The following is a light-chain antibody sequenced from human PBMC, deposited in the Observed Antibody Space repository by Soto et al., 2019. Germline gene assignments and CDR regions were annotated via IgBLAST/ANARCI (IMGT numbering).Light chain of an antibody. CDR1: QSVSRY. J-gene: IGKJ5*01. CDR3: QQYASTPIT. V-gene: IGKV3-20*01. Sequence: EIMLKQSPGTLSLSPGERATLSCRASQSVSRYLTWYQQKPGQGPRLLIYGASSRATGIPDRFSGSGSGTDFTLTISRLEPEDFAVYYCQQYASTPITFAQGTRPEIK. CDR2: GAS.